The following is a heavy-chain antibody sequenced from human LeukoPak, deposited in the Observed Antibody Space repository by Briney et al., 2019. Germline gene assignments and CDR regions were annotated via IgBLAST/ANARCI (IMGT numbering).Heavy chain of an antibody. CDR3: ARGGGYDILYYYYYMDV. J-gene: IGHJ6*03. CDR2: ISSSSSYI. D-gene: IGHD5-12*01. CDR1: GFTFSSYA. V-gene: IGHV3-21*01. Sequence: GGSLRLSCAASGFTFSSYAMSWVRQAPGKGLEWVSSISSSSSYIYYADSVKGRFTISRDNAKNSLYLQMNSLRAEDTAVYYCARGGGYDILYYYYYMDVWGKGTTVTVSS.